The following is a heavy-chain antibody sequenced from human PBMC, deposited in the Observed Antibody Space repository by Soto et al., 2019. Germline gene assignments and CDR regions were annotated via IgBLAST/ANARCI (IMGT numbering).Heavy chain of an antibody. CDR3: AKGVRQWLVTSDFNY. CDR1: GFTFSDYA. J-gene: IGHJ4*02. Sequence: VQLVESGGGVVQPGRSLRLSCAASGFTFSDYAMHWVRQAPGKGLEWVAVVSHDGRNTHYADSVKGRFTISRDSSKNTVTLEMTSLRAEDTAVYYCAKGVRQWLVTSDFNYWGQGALVTVSS. D-gene: IGHD6-19*01. V-gene: IGHV3-30*18. CDR2: VSHDGRNT.